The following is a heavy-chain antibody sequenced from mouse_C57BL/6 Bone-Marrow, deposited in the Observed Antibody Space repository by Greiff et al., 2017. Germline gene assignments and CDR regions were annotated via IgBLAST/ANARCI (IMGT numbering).Heavy chain of an antibody. CDR3: ARWIYFYFDY. J-gene: IGHJ2*01. CDR2: IDPSDSYT. V-gene: IGHV1-69*01. CDR1: GYTFTSYW. Sequence: VQLQQPGAELVMPGASVKLSCKASGYTFTSYWMHWVKQRPGQGLEWIGEIDPSDSYTNYNQKFKGKSTLTVDKSSSTAYMQLSSLTSEDSAVYYCARWIYFYFDYWGQGTTLTVSS. D-gene: IGHD2-1*01.